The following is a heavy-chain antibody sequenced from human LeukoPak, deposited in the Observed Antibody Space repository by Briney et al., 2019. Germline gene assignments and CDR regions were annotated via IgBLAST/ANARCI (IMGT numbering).Heavy chain of an antibody. V-gene: IGHV3-23*01. J-gene: IGHJ4*02. D-gene: IGHD6-13*01. CDR3: ASGTGIAAAGPVFDY. CDR1: GFTFSSYA. CDR2: ISGSGGST. Sequence: PGGSLRLSCAASGFTFSSYAMSWVRQAPGKGPEWVSAISGSGGSTYYADSVKGRFTISRDNSKNTLYLQMNSLRAEDTAVYYCASGTGIAAAGPVFDYWGQGTLVTVSS.